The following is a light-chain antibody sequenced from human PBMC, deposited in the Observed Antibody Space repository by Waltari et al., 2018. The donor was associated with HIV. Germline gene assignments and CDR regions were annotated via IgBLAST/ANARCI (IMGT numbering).Light chain of an antibody. J-gene: IGKJ1*01. CDR2: AAS. CDR3: QKYNSAPRT. Sequence: DIQMTQSPSSLSASVGDRVTITCRASQGISSYLAWYQQKPGKVPRLLIYAASSLHPGVPSRFSGSGSGTDFTIIISSLQPEDVATYYCQKYNSAPRTFGQGTKVGIK. CDR1: QGISSY. V-gene: IGKV1-27*01.